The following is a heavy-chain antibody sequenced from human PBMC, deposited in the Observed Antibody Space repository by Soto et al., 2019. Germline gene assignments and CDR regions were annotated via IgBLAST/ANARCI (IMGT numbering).Heavy chain of an antibody. CDR2: IYYSGST. J-gene: IGHJ6*03. V-gene: IGHV4-59*01. Sequence: PSETLSLTCTVSGGSISSYYWSWIRQPPGKGLEWIGYIYYSGSTNYNPSLKSRVTISVDTPKNQFSLKLSSVTAADTAVYYCARELPSYISTVNKPNYYYYYMDVWGKGTTVTVSS. CDR1: GGSISSYY. CDR3: ARELPSYISTVNKPNYYYYYMDV. D-gene: IGHD4-17*01.